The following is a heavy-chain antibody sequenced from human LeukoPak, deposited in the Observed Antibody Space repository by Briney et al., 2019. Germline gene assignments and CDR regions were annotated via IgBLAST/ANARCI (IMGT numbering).Heavy chain of an antibody. CDR2: IYPGDFDT. V-gene: IGHV5-51*01. CDR3: ARPTNYSNSDY. J-gene: IGHJ4*02. Sequence: GESLKISCKGSGYRFTSHWIAWVRQMPGKGLEWMGIIYPGDFDTRYSPSFQGQVTISADKSISAAYLQWTSLRASDTAMYYCARPTNYSNSDYWGQGTLVTVSS. CDR1: GYRFTSHW. D-gene: IGHD4-11*01.